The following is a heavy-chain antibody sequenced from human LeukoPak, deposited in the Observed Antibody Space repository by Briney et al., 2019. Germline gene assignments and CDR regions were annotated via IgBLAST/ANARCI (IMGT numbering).Heavy chain of an antibody. D-gene: IGHD1-26*01. CDR3: AREGVGATTAYFDY. J-gene: IGHJ4*02. Sequence: GGSLRLSCAASGFTFSSYSMNWVRQAPGKGLEWVSSISSSSSYIYYADSVKGRFTVSRVNAKNSLYLQMNSLRAEDTAVYYCAREGVGATTAYFDYWGQGTLVTVSS. V-gene: IGHV3-21*01. CDR1: GFTFSSYS. CDR2: ISSSSSYI.